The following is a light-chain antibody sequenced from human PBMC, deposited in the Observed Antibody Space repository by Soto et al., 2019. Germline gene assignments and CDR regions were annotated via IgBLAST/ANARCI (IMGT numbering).Light chain of an antibody. CDR3: QSYDSSLRSYV. CDR1: SSNIGSNT. CDR2: GNT. V-gene: IGLV1-40*01. Sequence: QSVLTQPPSASGTPGQRVTISCSGSSSNIGSNTVNWYQQLPGTAPKLLIYGNTNRPSGVPDRFSGSKSDTSASLAITGRQAEDEADYYCQSYDSSLRSYVFGTGTKVTVL. J-gene: IGLJ1*01.